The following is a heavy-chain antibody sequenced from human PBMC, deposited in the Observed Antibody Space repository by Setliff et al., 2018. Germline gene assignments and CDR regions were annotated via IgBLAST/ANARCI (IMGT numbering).Heavy chain of an antibody. J-gene: IGHJ4*01. CDR1: GGSISSSSYY. CDR2: ISYSGTP. V-gene: IGHV4-39*01. CDR3: VRPGGTTVVARHFDY. D-gene: IGHD2-15*01. Sequence: TLSLTCTVSGGSISSSSYYWGWIRQAPGSGLEWIDSISYSGTPYYNASVESRVTISIDTSRNQFSLELRSVTVADTATYYCVRPGGTTVVARHFDYWGSGILVTVSS.